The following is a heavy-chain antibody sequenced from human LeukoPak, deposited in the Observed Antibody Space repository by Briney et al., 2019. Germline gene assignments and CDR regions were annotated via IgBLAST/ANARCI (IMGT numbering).Heavy chain of an antibody. CDR3: AKMEVVTADDKYFQY. Sequence: PGGSLRLSCAASGFTFSTYSMNWVRQAPGKGLEWISYISSSSNTIYYAGSVKGRFTISRDNAKNSLFLQMNSLRDEDTAVYYCAKMEVVTADDKYFQYWGQGTLVTVSS. J-gene: IGHJ1*01. D-gene: IGHD2-21*02. CDR2: ISSSSNTI. V-gene: IGHV3-48*02. CDR1: GFTFSTYS.